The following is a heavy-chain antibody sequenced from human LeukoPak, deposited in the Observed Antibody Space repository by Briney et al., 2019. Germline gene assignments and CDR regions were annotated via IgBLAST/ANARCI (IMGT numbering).Heavy chain of an antibody. CDR2: IKQDGSEK. V-gene: IGHV3-7*01. CDR1: GFTFSSYW. Sequence: GGSLRLSCAASGFTFSSYWMSWVRQAPGKWLEWVANIKQDGSEKYYVDSVKGRFTISRDNAKNSLYLQMNSLRAEDTAVYYCARAGLVRTAPSGGYWGQGTLVTVSS. J-gene: IGHJ4*02. CDR3: ARAGLVRTAPSGGY. D-gene: IGHD5-18*01.